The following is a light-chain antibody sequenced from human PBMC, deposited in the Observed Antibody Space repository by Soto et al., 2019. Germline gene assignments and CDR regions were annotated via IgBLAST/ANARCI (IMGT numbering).Light chain of an antibody. J-gene: IGLJ1*01. CDR3: SSYTGSITLYV. CDR1: SSDVGGYDY. CDR2: EVT. Sequence: QSVLAQPASVSGSPGQSIAISCTGTSSDVGGYDYVSWYQHYPGKAPKLIIYEVTNRPSGVSTRFSGSKSGNTASLTISGLQAEDEADYYCSSYTGSITLYVFGTGTKVTVL. V-gene: IGLV2-14*01.